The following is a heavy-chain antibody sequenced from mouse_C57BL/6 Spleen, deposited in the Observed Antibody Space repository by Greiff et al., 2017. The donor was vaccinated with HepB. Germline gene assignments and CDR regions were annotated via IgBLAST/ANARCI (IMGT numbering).Heavy chain of an antibody. Sequence: EVQLQQSGAELVRPGSSLKMSCKTSGYTFPSYGINWVKPRPGKGLEWVGYLYIGNGYTEYTEKLKGKATLTPDTSSSTAYMQPSSLTAEDSAIYFCARGPLLYYAMDYWGQGTSVTVSS. CDR3: ARGPLLYYAMDY. CDR1: GYTFPSYG. J-gene: IGHJ4*01. V-gene: IGHV1-58*01. D-gene: IGHD2-1*01. CDR2: LYIGNGYT.